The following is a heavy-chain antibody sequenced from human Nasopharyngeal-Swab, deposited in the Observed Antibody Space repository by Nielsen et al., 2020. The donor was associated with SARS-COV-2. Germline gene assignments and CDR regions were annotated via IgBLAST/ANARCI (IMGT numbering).Heavy chain of an antibody. D-gene: IGHD2-15*01. V-gene: IGHV3-73*01. J-gene: IGHJ4*02. Sequence: GGSLRLSPAASRFTFSDSAIHWVRPASGEGLEWVARIRSKGNNYATAYSASVKGRFIIFRDDPTNTAYLQMNSLKTEDTAVYYCTRCGGGCYSGRDYWGQGTLVTVSS. CDR1: RFTFSDSA. CDR3: TRCGGGCYSGRDY. CDR2: IRSKGNNYAT.